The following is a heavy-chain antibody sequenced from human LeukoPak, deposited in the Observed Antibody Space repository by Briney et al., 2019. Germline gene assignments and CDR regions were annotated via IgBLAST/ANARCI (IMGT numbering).Heavy chain of an antibody. CDR3: ARETLGVTAFDI. CDR2: ISGSGFTI. D-gene: IGHD2-21*02. V-gene: IGHV3-48*01. J-gene: IGHJ3*02. Sequence: GGSLRLSCAVSGFTLSNYSMNWVRQAPGKGPEWISYISGSGFTIHYADSVKGRFTISRDNAKNSLYLQMNSLRAEDTAVYYCARETLGVTAFDIWGQGAMVTVSS. CDR1: GFTLSNYS.